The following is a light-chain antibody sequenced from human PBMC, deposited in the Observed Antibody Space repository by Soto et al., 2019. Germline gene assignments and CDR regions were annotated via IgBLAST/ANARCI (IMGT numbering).Light chain of an antibody. V-gene: IGKV4-1*01. Sequence: DIVMTQSPDSLAVSLGERATINCKSSQSVLYSSNNKNYLAWYQQKPGQPPRLLIYWASTRESGVPDRFSGSGSGTDFTLTISSLQAEGVGVYYCEQYSDSPQSFGQGTKVEIK. CDR2: WAS. CDR3: EQYSDSPQS. CDR1: QSVLYSSNNKNY. J-gene: IGKJ1*01.